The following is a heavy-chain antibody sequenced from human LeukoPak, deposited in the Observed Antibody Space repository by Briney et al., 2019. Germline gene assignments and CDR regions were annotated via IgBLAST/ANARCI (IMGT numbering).Heavy chain of an antibody. J-gene: IGHJ6*02. D-gene: IGHD1-26*01. Sequence: ASVKVSCKASGYTFTSYYMHWVRQAPGQGLEWMGIINPSGGSTSYAQKFQGRVTMTRDTSTSTAYMELRSLRSDDTAVYYCARDGLGGGSYRYYYGMDVWGQGTTVTVSS. CDR1: GYTFTSYY. V-gene: IGHV1-46*01. CDR2: INPSGGST. CDR3: ARDGLGGGSYRYYYGMDV.